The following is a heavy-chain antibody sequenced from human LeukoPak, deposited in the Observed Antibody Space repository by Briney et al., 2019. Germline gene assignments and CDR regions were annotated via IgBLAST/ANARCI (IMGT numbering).Heavy chain of an antibody. CDR3: ARDGIAAAGTPYYFDY. Sequence: ASVKVSCKASGYTFTSYYMHWVRQAPGQGLEWMGIINPSGGSTGYAQKFQGRVTMTRDTSTSTVYMELSSLRSEDTAVYYCARDGIAAAGTPYYFDYWGQGTLVTVSS. D-gene: IGHD6-13*01. CDR1: GYTFTSYY. J-gene: IGHJ4*02. V-gene: IGHV1-46*01. CDR2: INPSGGST.